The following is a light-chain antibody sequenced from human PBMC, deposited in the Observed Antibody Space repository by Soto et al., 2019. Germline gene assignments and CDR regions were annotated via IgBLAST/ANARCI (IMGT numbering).Light chain of an antibody. V-gene: IGKV1-27*01. CDR1: QDINNY. CDR3: QKYNSVPYT. J-gene: IGKJ2*01. Sequence: DIQMTQSPSSLSASVGDRVTITCRASQDINNYLAWYQQKPGKVPKLLIYATSTLHSGVPSRFSGRVSGTDFTLTISGLQPEDAASYYCQKYNSVPYTFGQGTKVEI. CDR2: ATS.